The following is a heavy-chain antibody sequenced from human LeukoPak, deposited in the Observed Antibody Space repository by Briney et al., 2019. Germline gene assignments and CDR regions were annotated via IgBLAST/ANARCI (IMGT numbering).Heavy chain of an antibody. CDR1: GFTFSNYW. CDR3: ATPVGGVWSFDY. V-gene: IGHV3-7*01. D-gene: IGHD2-15*01. Sequence: PGGSLRLSCAASGFTFSNYWMTWVRQAPGKGLEWVANIKQDESEQYYVDSVKGRFTVSRDNSKNSVYLQMNSLRAEDTAMYYCATPVGGVWSFDYWGQGTLVTVSS. CDR2: IKQDESEQ. J-gene: IGHJ4*02.